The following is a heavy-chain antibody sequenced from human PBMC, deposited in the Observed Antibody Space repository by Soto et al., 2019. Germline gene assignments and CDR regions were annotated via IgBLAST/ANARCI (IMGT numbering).Heavy chain of an antibody. Sequence: GGSLRLSCAASGFTFSYSAMTWVRQALGKGPEWVSSIGRTNNTHYEGSVKGRFAISRDNSQNTLYLQMNSLTAEDTGVYFCAKVDAYSYRSDHWGQGTLVTVSS. J-gene: IGHJ4*02. CDR1: GFTFSYSA. CDR3: AKVDAYSYRSDH. CDR2: IGRTNNT. V-gene: IGHV3-23*01. D-gene: IGHD3-16*02.